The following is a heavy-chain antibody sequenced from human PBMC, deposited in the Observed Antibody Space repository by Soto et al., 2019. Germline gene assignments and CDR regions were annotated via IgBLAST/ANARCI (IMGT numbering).Heavy chain of an antibody. V-gene: IGHV3-23*01. D-gene: IGHD1-7*01. J-gene: IGHJ4*02. Sequence: GGSLRLSCAPSGFTFSSYAINWVRQAPGKGLEWVSAISGSGSSTYYADSVKGRFTISRDNSKNTLYLQMNSLRAEDTAVHYCAKDGSMELLGDYDYWGQGTLVTVSS. CDR1: GFTFSSYA. CDR2: ISGSGSST. CDR3: AKDGSMELLGDYDY.